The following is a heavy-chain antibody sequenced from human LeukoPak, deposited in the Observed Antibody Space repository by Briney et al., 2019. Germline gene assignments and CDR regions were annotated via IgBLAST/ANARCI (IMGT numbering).Heavy chain of an antibody. J-gene: IGHJ2*01. CDR2: ISSSSSYI. D-gene: IGHD4-23*01. Sequence: PGGSLRLSCAASGFTFSSYSMNWVRQAPGKGLEWVSSISSSSSYIYYADSVKGRFTISRDNAKNSLYLQMNSLRAEDTAVYYCASLQYGGNYWYFDLWGRGTLVTVSS. V-gene: IGHV3-21*01. CDR1: GFTFSSYS. CDR3: ASLQYGGNYWYFDL.